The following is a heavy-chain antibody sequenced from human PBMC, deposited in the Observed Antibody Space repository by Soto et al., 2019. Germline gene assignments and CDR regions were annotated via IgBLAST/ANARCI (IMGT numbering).Heavy chain of an antibody. D-gene: IGHD3-16*01. CDR2: IYYSGST. CDR3: ARDQYGGGWFDP. CDR1: GGSISSGDYY. Sequence: SETLSLTCTVSGGSISSGDYYWIWIRQPPGKGLEWIGYIYYSGSTYYNPSLKSRVTISVDTSKNQFSLKLSSVTAADTAVYYCARDQYGGGWFDPWGQGTLVTVSS. V-gene: IGHV4-30-4*01. J-gene: IGHJ5*02.